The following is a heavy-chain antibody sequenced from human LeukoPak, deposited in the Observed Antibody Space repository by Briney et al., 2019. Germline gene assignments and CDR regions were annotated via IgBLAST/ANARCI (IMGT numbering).Heavy chain of an antibody. J-gene: IGHJ5*02. CDR2: ISSSGSTI. V-gene: IGHV3-48*03. CDR1: GFTFSSYE. Sequence: GGSLRLSCAASGFTFSSYEMNWVRQAPGKGLEWVSYISSSGSTIYYADSVKGRFTISRDNAKNSVYLQMNSLRGEDTAVYYSARDASRTGTTWGQGTLVTVSS. CDR3: ARDASRTGTT. D-gene: IGHD1-1*01.